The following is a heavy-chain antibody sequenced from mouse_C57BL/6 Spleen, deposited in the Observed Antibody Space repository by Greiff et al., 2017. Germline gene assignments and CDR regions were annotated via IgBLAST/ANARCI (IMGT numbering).Heavy chain of an antibody. CDR3: ARGGDYSFDY. V-gene: IGHV1-42*01. CDR2: INPSTGGT. CDR1: GYSFTGYY. Sequence: EVQLQQSGPELVKPGASVKISCKASGYSFTGYYMNWVKQSPEKSLEWIGEINPSTGGTTYNQKFKAKATLTVDKSSSTAYMRLKSLTSEDSAVYYCARGGDYSFDYWGQGTTLTVSS. J-gene: IGHJ2*01.